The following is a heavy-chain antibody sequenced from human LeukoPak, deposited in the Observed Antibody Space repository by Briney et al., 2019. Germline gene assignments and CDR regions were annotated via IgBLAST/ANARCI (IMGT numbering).Heavy chain of an antibody. Sequence: ASVEVSCKASGYTFTGYYMHWVRQAPGQGLEWMGRINPNSGGTNYAQKFQGRVTMTRDTSISTAYMELSRLRSDDTAVYYCARAEPSIFGVVISYYYYMDVWGKGTTVTVSS. CDR2: INPNSGGT. CDR1: GYTFTGYY. CDR3: ARAEPSIFGVVISYYYYMDV. V-gene: IGHV1-2*06. D-gene: IGHD3-3*01. J-gene: IGHJ6*03.